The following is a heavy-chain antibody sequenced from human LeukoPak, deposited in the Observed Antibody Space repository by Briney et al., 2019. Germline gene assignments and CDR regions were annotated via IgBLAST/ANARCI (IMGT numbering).Heavy chain of an antibody. J-gene: IGHJ4*02. CDR1: GFTFSDYY. CDR2: INHSGST. Sequence: PGGSLRLSCAASGFTFSDYYWSWIRQPPGKGLEWIGEINHSGSTNYNPSLKSRVTISVDTSKNQFSLKLSSVTAADTAVYYCARGSTWYSSGWYGIDYWAREPWSPSPQ. D-gene: IGHD6-19*01. CDR3: ARGSTWYSSGWYGIDY. V-gene: IGHV4-34*01.